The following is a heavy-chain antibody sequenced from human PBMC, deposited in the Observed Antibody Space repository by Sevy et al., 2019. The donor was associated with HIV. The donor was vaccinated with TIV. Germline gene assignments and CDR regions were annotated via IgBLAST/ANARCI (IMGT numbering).Heavy chain of an antibody. V-gene: IGHV4-4*07. J-gene: IGHJ4*02. CDR2: IYTSGST. CDR1: GGSISSYY. D-gene: IGHD3-10*01. Sequence: SETLSLTCTVSGGSISSYYWSWIRQPAGKGLEWIGRIYTSGSTNYNPAFKSRVTMSVNTSKNQFSMKLSSVTAADTAVYYCAREVVRGVIIPPPAFDYWGQGTLVTVSS. CDR3: AREVVRGVIIPPPAFDY.